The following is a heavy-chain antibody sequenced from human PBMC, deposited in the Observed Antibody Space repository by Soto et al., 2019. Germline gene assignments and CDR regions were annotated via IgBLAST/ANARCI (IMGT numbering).Heavy chain of an antibody. Sequence: PGGSLRLSCAASGFTFSSYWMHWVRQAPGKGLVWVSRINSDGSSTSYADSVKGRFTISRDNAKNTLYLQMNSLRAEDTAVYYCARDSITYYDIPYFDYWGQGTLVTVSS. J-gene: IGHJ4*02. D-gene: IGHD3-9*01. CDR1: GFTFSSYW. CDR3: ARDSITYYDIPYFDY. V-gene: IGHV3-74*01. CDR2: INSDGSST.